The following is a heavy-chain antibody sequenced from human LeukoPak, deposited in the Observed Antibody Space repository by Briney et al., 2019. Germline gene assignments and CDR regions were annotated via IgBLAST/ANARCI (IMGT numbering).Heavy chain of an antibody. CDR1: GFTFSSYW. Sequence: GGSLRLSCAAAGFTFSSYWMSWVRQAPGKGLEWVANINKDGGEKYYVDSVKGRFTISRDNAKNSLYLQMNSLRADDTAVYYCVKDSPPRYSGSPPAYWGQGTLVTVSS. D-gene: IGHD1-26*01. CDR3: VKDSPPRYSGSPPAY. V-gene: IGHV3-7*03. CDR2: INKDGGEK. J-gene: IGHJ4*02.